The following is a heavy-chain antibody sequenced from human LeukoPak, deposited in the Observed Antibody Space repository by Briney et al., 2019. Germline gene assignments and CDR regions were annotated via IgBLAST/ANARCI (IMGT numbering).Heavy chain of an antibody. CDR2: IYSGGNT. V-gene: IGHV3-53*01. J-gene: IGHJ4*02. CDR3: ARENGIAAVFDY. Sequence: GGSLRLSCAASGFTVSSNYMSWVRQAPGKGLEWVSVIYSGGNTYYADSVKGRFTISRDNSKNTLYLQMNSLRAEDTAVYYCARENGIAAVFDYWGQGTLVTVSS. D-gene: IGHD6-13*01. CDR1: GFTVSSNY.